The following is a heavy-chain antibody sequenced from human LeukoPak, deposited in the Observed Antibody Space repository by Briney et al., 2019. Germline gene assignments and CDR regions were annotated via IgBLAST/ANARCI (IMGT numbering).Heavy chain of an antibody. V-gene: IGHV1-2*02. J-gene: IGHJ6*02. Sequence: ASVKVSCKASGYTFTGYYMHWVRQAPGQGLEWMGWINPNSGGTNYAQKFQGRVTMTRDTSISTAYMELSRLRSDDTAVYYCARDSSYSRYAPYYYYGMDVWGQGTTVTVSS. CDR2: INPNSGGT. D-gene: IGHD4-11*01. CDR1: GYTFTGYY. CDR3: ARDSSYSRYAPYYYYGMDV.